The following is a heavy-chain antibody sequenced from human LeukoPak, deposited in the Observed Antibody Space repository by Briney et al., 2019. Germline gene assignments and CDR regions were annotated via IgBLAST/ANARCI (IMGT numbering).Heavy chain of an antibody. CDR1: GFTFREYF. V-gene: IGHV3-64*01. CDR3: ARAPSVGGFSGSELDL. D-gene: IGHD3-16*01. Sequence: PGGSLRLSCAGSGFTFREYFMHWVRQAPGKGLEYLSVIRYNGEETYYANSVKGRFTISRDNSKNTLYLQMGSLRAEDTAIYFCARAPSVGGFSGSELDLWGQGTLVTVSS. J-gene: IGHJ5*02. CDR2: IRYNGEET.